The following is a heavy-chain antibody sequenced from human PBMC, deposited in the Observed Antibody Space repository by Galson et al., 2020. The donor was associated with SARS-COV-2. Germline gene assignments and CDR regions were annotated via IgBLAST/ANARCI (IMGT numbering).Heavy chain of an antibody. CDR3: ARAYGSGRHFDY. V-gene: IGHV3-21*01. CDR2: ISSSSSYI. CDR1: GFTFSSYS. Sequence: GESLKISCAASGFTFSSYSMNWVRQAPGKGLEWVSSISSSSSYIYYADSVKGRFTISRDNAKNSLYLQMNSLRAEDMAVYYCARAYGSGRHFDYWGQGTLVTISS. D-gene: IGHD3-10*01. J-gene: IGHJ4*02.